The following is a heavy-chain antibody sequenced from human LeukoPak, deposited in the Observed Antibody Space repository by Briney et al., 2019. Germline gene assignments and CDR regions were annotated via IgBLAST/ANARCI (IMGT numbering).Heavy chain of an antibody. Sequence: ASVKVSCKASGYSFTGYYMHWVRQAPGQGLEWMGWIKPNSGGTNYAQKFQGRVTMTRDTSISTAYMELSRLRSDDTAVYYCARVRQWLVHEALRYYGMDVWGQGTTVTVSS. D-gene: IGHD6-19*01. J-gene: IGHJ6*02. CDR1: GYSFTGYY. V-gene: IGHV1-2*02. CDR3: ARVRQWLVHEALRYYGMDV. CDR2: IKPNSGGT.